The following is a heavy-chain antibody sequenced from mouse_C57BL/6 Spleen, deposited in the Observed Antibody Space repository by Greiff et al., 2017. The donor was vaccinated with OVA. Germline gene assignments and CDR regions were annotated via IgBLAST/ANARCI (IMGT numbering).Heavy chain of an antibody. V-gene: IGHV1-62-2*01. D-gene: IGHD5-1*01. CDR2: FYPGSGSI. CDR3: ARPTKGGVPSYWYFDV. CDR1: GYNFTEYT. Sequence: VQLQQSGAELVKPGASVKLSCKASGYNFTEYTIHWVKQRSGQGLEWIGWFYPGSGSITYNEKFKDKATLTADKASSTVYMELSRLTSEDSAVYFCARPTKGGVPSYWYFDVWGTGTTVTVSS. J-gene: IGHJ1*03.